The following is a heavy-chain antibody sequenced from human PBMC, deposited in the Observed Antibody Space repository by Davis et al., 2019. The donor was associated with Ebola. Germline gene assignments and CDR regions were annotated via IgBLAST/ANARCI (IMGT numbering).Heavy chain of an antibody. J-gene: IGHJ6*02. D-gene: IGHD6-13*01. Sequence: GESLKISCAASGFTFDDYTMHWVRQAPGKGLEWVSLISWDGGSTYYADSVKGRFTISRDNSKNSLYLQMNSLRTEDTALYYCAKDHSSSWYSSDHSSYGMDVWGQGTTVTVSS. CDR1: GFTFDDYT. CDR3: AKDHSSSWYSSDHSSYGMDV. V-gene: IGHV3-43*01. CDR2: ISWDGGST.